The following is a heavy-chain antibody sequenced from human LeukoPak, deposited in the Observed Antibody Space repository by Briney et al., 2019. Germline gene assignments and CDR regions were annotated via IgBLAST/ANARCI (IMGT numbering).Heavy chain of an antibody. Sequence: GRSLRLSCAASGFTFSSYGMHWVRQAPGKGLEWVAVISYDGSNKYYADSVKGRFTISRDNSKNTLYLQMNSLRAEDTAVYYCAKGRSGGFDYWGQGTLVTVSS. V-gene: IGHV3-30*18. D-gene: IGHD3-10*01. J-gene: IGHJ4*02. CDR3: AKGRSGGFDY. CDR2: ISYDGSNK. CDR1: GFTFSSYG.